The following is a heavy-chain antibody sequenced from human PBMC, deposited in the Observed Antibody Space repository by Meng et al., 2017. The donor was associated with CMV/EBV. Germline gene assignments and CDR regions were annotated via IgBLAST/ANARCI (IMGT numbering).Heavy chain of an antibody. D-gene: IGHD4-17*01. CDR3: ARTTTVTTPFDY. Sequence: VDSVKGRFTISRDNSKNTLYLQMNSLRAEDTAVYYCARTTTVTTPFDYWGQGTLATVSS. J-gene: IGHJ4*02. V-gene: IGHV3-30*03.